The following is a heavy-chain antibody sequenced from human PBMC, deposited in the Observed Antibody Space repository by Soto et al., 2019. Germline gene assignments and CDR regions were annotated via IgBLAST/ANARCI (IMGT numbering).Heavy chain of an antibody. CDR3: ARGEQYSGRIFDY. Sequence: SQTLSLTGAITGDSVSSNSAGWSWVRQSPSRGLEWLGRTYYRSKWYYEYAVSVRGRITINPDTSKNQYCLQLNSVTPEDTAVYFCARGEQYSGRIFDYWGQGTLVTVSS. CDR2: TYYRSKWYY. D-gene: IGHD1-26*01. J-gene: IGHJ4*01. CDR1: GDSVSSNSAG. V-gene: IGHV6-1*01.